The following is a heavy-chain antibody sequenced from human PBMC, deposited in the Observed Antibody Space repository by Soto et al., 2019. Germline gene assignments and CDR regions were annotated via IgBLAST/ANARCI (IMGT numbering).Heavy chain of an antibody. V-gene: IGHV4-4*07. CDR3: ARDEYYDSSGYADY. J-gene: IGHJ4*02. Sequence: XTLSLPCTVSGGSLSSYYWSWIRQPAGKGLEWIGRIYTSGSTNYNPSLKSRVTMSVDTSKNQFSLKLSSVTPADTAVYYCARDEYYDSSGYADYWGQGTLGTVSS. D-gene: IGHD3-22*01. CDR1: GGSLSSYY. CDR2: IYTSGST.